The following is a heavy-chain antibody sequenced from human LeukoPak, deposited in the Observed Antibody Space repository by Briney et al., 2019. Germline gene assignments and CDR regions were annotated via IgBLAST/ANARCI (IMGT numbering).Heavy chain of an antibody. V-gene: IGHV3-30*02. D-gene: IGHD1-1*01. Sequence: QSGGSLRLSCAASGFTFSTYGMHWVRQAPGKGLEWVAFIRYDGSNKYYADSVKGRFTISRDNSKNTLYLQMNSLRAEETAVYFCAKDKDPWKSTSISDFDYWGQGTLVTVSS. CDR3: AKDKDPWKSTSISDFDY. CDR2: IRYDGSNK. CDR1: GFTFSTYG. J-gene: IGHJ4*02.